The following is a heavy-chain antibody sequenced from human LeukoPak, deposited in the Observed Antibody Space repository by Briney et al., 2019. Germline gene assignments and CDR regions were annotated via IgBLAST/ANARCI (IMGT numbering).Heavy chain of an antibody. J-gene: IGHJ4*02. D-gene: IGHD6-6*01. CDR3: ARVDIAARVPDY. Sequence: GASVKVSCKASGYAFTGYYMHWVRQAPGQGLEWMGWINPNSGGTNYAQKFQGRVTMTRDTSISTAYMELSRLRSDDTAVYYCARVDIAARVPDYWGQGTLVTVSS. CDR1: GYAFTGYY. CDR2: INPNSGGT. V-gene: IGHV1-2*02.